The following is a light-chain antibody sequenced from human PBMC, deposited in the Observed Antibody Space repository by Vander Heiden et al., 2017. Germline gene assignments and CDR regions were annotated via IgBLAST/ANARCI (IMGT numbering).Light chain of an antibody. Sequence: SYVLTQPPSVSVAPGQTAKITSGGKNIGSKSVHWSQQRPGQAPVLVVYDDSDRPSGIPERFSGSNSGNAATLTISRVEAGDEADYYCQVWDSTTDHHVFATGTKVTVL. V-gene: IGLV3-21*02. J-gene: IGLJ1*01. CDR3: QVWDSTTDHHV. CDR2: DDS. CDR1: NIGSKS.